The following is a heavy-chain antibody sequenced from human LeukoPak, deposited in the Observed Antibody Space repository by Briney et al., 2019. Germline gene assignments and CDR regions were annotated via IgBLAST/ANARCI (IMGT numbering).Heavy chain of an antibody. D-gene: IGHD6-19*01. CDR1: GFTFSSYP. V-gene: IGHV3-33*06. CDR3: AKDISGWYGGFAFDI. J-gene: IGHJ3*02. Sequence: GGSLRLSCAASGFTFSSYPMHWVRQAPGLGLQWVAVIWFDGSNKYYADSVKGRFTISRDNSKNTLYLQMNSLRAEDTAVYYCAKDISGWYGGFAFDIWGQGTMVTVSS. CDR2: IWFDGSNK.